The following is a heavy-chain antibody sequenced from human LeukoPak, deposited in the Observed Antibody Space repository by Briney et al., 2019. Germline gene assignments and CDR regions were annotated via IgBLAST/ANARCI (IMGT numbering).Heavy chain of an antibody. CDR2: ISSSSSYI. Sequence: GSLRLSCAASGFTFSSYSMNWVRQAPGKGLEWVSSISSSSSYIYYADSVKGRFTISRDNAKNSLYLQMNSLRAEDTAVYYCARAETVTTYRLYYYGMDVWGQGTTVTVSS. J-gene: IGHJ6*02. CDR3: ARAETVTTYRLYYYGMDV. V-gene: IGHV3-21*01. D-gene: IGHD4-17*01. CDR1: GFTFSSYS.